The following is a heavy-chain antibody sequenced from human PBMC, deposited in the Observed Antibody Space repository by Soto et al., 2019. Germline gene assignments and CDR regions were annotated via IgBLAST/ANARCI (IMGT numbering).Heavy chain of an antibody. V-gene: IGHV4-59*01. CDR3: ARVVKYSSSWYGLLDP. CDR2: IYYSGST. CDR1: GGSISSYY. Sequence: SETLSLTCTVSGGSISSYYWSWIRQPPGKGLEWIGYIYYSGSTNYNPSLKSRVTISVDTSKNQFSLKLSSVTAADTAVYYCARVVKYSSSWYGLLDPWGQGTLVTVSS. J-gene: IGHJ5*02. D-gene: IGHD6-13*01.